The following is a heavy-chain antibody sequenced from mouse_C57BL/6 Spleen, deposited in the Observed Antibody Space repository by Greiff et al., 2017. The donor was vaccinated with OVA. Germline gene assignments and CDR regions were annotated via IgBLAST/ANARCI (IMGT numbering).Heavy chain of an antibody. V-gene: IGHV1-55*01. Sequence: QVQLQQPGAELVKPGASVKMSCKASGYTFTSYWITWVKQRPGQGLEWIGDIYPGSGSTNYNEKFKSKATLTVDKSSSTAYMQLSSLTSEDSAVYYCARERGHYDYPYDYWGQGTTLTVSS. D-gene: IGHD2-4*01. CDR2: IYPGSGST. CDR3: ARERGHYDYPYDY. CDR1: GYTFTSYW. J-gene: IGHJ2*01.